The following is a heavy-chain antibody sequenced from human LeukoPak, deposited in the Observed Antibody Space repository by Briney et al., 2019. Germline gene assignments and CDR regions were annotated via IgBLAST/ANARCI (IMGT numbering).Heavy chain of an antibody. V-gene: IGHV4-34*01. D-gene: IGHD2-2*01. CDR3: ARGVDRYCSSTSCYGGWFGP. J-gene: IGHJ5*02. CDR1: GGPFSGYY. Sequence: SETLSLTCAVYGGPFSGYYWSWIRQPPGKGLEWIGEINHSGSTNYNPSLKSRVTISVDTSKNQFSLKLSSVTAADTAVYYCARGVDRYCSSTSCYGGWFGPWGQGTLVTVSS. CDR2: INHSGST.